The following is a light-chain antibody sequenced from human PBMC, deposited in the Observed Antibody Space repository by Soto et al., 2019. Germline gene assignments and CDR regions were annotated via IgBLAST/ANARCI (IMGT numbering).Light chain of an antibody. J-gene: IGKJ1*01. CDR3: QHDNSYSWT. V-gene: IGKV1-5*03. CDR1: QSITNW. Sequence: DIKMTQSPSTLSASVGDRVTITCRASQSITNWLAWYQQKPGKAPKLLIYKASSLESGVPSRFSGSRYGTEFTLTISSLQPDDFATYYCQHDNSYSWTFGQGTKVEIK. CDR2: KAS.